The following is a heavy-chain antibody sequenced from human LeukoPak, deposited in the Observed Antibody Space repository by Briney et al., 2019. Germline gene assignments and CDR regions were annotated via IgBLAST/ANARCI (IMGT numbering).Heavy chain of an antibody. J-gene: IGHJ4*02. CDR3: ARDPNILTGYYFDY. CDR1: EFTFSNYW. CDR2: VKQDGSEK. Sequence: GGSLRLSCEASEFTFSNYWMSWVRQAPGKGLEWVANVKQDGSEKYYVDSVKGRFTISRDNAKNSLYLQMNSLRAEDTAVYYCARDPNILTGYYFDYWGQGTLVTVSS. D-gene: IGHD3-9*01. V-gene: IGHV3-7*01.